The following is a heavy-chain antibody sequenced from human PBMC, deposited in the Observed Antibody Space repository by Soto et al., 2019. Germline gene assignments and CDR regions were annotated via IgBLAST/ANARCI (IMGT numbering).Heavy chain of an antibody. J-gene: IGHJ4*02. CDR2: ISGSGGST. CDR1: GFTFSSYA. D-gene: IGHD1-26*01. CDR3: AKRGRATLHMLIDY. V-gene: IGHV3-23*01. Sequence: PGGSLRLSCSASGFTFSSYAMSWFRQAPGKGLEWVSAISGSGGSTYYADSVKGRFTISRDNSKNTLYLQMNSLRAEDTAVYYCAKRGRATLHMLIDYWGQGTLVTVSS.